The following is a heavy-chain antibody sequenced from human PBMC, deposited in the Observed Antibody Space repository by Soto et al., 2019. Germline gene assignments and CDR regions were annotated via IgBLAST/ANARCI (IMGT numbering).Heavy chain of an antibody. V-gene: IGHV5-51*01. CDR1: GYSFISYW. CDR2: INPADSHT. CDR3: ARTYGEHPKSYVDY. J-gene: IGHJ4*02. D-gene: IGHD3-10*01. Sequence: PGESLKISCQGSGYSFISYWIAWVRRVPGKGPEWMGIINPADSHTTYSPSFQGHVTISADKSIATAYLQWSSLKASDTAMYYCARTYGEHPKSYVDYWGPGTLVTVSS.